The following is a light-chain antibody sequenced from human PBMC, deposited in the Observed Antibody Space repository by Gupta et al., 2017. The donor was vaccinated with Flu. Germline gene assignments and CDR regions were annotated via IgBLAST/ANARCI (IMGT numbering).Light chain of an antibody. J-gene: IGKJ1*01. CDR2: GAS. CDR3: QQYGSSPPWT. CDR1: QSVSSTY. V-gene: IGKV3-20*01. Sequence: LSLSPGERATLSCRASQSVSSTYLAWYQQKPGQAPRLLIYGASKRATGIPDRFSGTGSGTDFTLTISRLEPEDFAVYYCQQYGSSPPWTFGQGTKVEIK.